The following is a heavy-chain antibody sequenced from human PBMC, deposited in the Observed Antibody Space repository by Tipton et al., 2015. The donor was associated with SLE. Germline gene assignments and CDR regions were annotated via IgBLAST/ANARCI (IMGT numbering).Heavy chain of an antibody. CDR3: ARVDRNVFDPFDY. CDR1: GGSISAYF. Sequence: TLSLTCTVSGGSISAYFWSWIRQPPGKGLEWIGSFHYGGSTDYNPSLKSRVTISVDTSKNQFSLKLSSVTAADTAVYCCARVDRNVFDPFDYWGQGTLVTVSS. J-gene: IGHJ4*02. V-gene: IGHV4-59*12. CDR2: FHYGGST. D-gene: IGHD5/OR15-5a*01.